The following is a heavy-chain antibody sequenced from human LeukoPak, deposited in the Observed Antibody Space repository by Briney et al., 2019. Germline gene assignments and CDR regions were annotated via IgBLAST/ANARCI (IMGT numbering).Heavy chain of an antibody. V-gene: IGHV4-4*09. CDR3: ARTAPNYYYYYMDV. CDR1: GGSIGSYY. J-gene: IGHJ6*03. D-gene: IGHD5-18*01. Sequence: PSETLSLTCTVSGGSIGSYYWSWIRQPPGKGLEWIGYIYTSGSTNYNPSLKNRVTISVDTSKNQFSLKLSSVTAADTAVYYCARTAPNYYYYYMDVWGKGTTVTVSS. CDR2: IYTSGST.